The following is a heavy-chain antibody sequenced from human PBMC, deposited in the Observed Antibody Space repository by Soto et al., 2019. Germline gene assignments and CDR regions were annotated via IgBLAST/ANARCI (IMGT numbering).Heavy chain of an antibody. J-gene: IGHJ4*02. CDR3: AIGPYYYDSSGYTFDY. CDR1: GYTFTSYG. Sequence: QVQLVQSGAEVKKPGASVKVSCKASGYTFTSYGISWVRQAPGQGLEWMGWISPYNGNTNYAQKLQGRVTMTTDTTTSTAYMELRSLRSDDTAVYYCAIGPYYYDSSGYTFDYWGQGTLVTVSS. V-gene: IGHV1-18*01. CDR2: ISPYNGNT. D-gene: IGHD3-22*01.